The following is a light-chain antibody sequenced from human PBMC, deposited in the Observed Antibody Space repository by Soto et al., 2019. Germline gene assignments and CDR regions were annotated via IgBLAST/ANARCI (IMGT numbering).Light chain of an antibody. Sequence: EIVLTQSPGTLSLSPGERATLSCRASQSVGTNFLNWYQHKPGQAPRLVIFGASRRATGIPDRFSGSGSGTDFTLTISRLEPEDFAVYYCQQYSSSSHTFGQGTKLGIK. CDR2: GAS. V-gene: IGKV3-20*01. CDR3: QQYSSSSHT. J-gene: IGKJ2*01. CDR1: QSVGTNF.